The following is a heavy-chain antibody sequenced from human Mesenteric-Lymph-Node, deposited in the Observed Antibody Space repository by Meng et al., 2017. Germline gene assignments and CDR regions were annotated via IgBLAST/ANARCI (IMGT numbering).Heavy chain of an antibody. Sequence: QVQLKQWGAEVLKPSETLSLTCAVYGGSLSGYYWSWIRQPPGKGLEWMGEVYHNGVTKYSPSLRSRVVFSIDTSKNQFSLNLRSVSAADTAMYYCARGGATPMIIKYWGPGTLVTVSS. CDR1: GGSLSGYY. CDR2: VYHNGVT. J-gene: IGHJ4*02. V-gene: IGHV4-34*02. CDR3: ARGGATPMIIKY. D-gene: IGHD3-10*01.